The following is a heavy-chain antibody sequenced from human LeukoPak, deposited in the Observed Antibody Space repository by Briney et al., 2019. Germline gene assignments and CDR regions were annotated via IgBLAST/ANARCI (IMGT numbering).Heavy chain of an antibody. CDR2: ISYDGSNK. J-gene: IGHJ4*02. D-gene: IGHD3-22*01. CDR3: ALPDSSGYYYFDY. V-gene: IGHV3-30*04. Sequence: SCKASGYSFMNYAMHWVRQAPGKGLEWVAVISYDGSNKYYADSVKGRFTISRDNSKNTLYLQMNSLRAEDTAVYYCALPDSSGYYYFDYWGQGTLVTVSS. CDR1: GYSFMNYA.